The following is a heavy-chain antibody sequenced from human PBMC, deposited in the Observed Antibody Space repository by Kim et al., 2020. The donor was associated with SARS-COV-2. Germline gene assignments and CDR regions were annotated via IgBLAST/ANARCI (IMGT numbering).Heavy chain of an antibody. Sequence: GGSLRLSCSASGFPFSKAWLNWVRRPPGKGLEWVGRFTIKPEGGTTDYAAPVKGRFTISRDDSEDTLYLQMNSLKTEDTAVYYCTTLRACSDGSCYSLWGQGPLVTVSS. V-gene: IGHV3-15*07. J-gene: IGHJ4*02. CDR2: FTIKPEGGTT. D-gene: IGHD2-15*01. CDR3: TTLRACSDGSCYSL. CDR1: GFPFSKAW.